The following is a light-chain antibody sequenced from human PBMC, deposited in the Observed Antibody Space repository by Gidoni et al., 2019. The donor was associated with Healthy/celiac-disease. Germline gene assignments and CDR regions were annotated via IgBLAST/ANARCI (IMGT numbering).Light chain of an antibody. CDR1: QSVSSN. V-gene: IGKV3-15*01. J-gene: IGKJ2*02. Sequence: ELVMPQSPATLSVSPGERATLSCRASQSVSSNLAWYQQKPGQAPRLLIYGASTRATGIPARFSGSGSGTEFTLTISSLQSEDFAVYYCQQYNNWPPPCTFGQXTKLEIK. CDR2: GAS. CDR3: QQYNNWPPPCT.